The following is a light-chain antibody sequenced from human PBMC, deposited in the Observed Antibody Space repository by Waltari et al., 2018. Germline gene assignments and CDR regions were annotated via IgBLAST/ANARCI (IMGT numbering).Light chain of an antibody. V-gene: IGLV4-69*01. J-gene: IGLJ3*02. CDR2: VNSDGSH. CDR1: SGHSSNI. CDR3: QTGGHGTWV. Sequence: QLVLTQSPSASASLGASVKLTCTLDSGHSSNIIAWLQQRPEKGPRYLMKVNSDGSHTKGDEVPDRFSGSSSGAEHYLTISNVQSEDEADYYCQTGGHGTWVFGGGTTLTVL.